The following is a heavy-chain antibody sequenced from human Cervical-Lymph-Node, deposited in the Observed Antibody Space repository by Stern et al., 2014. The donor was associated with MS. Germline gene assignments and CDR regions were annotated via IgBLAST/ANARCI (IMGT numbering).Heavy chain of an antibody. CDR3: ARVLSLATSDS. J-gene: IGHJ4*02. CDR2: FKPSGGKT. CDR1: GYTFTTYY. D-gene: IGHD1-1*01. V-gene: IGHV1-46*01. Sequence: VQLVESGAEIRKPGASVKISCEASGYTFTTYYMHWVRQAPGQGLAWVALFKPSGGKTTYAQRCQGRVTVTGDTSTSTVYMELTGLRSEDTAVYYCARVLSLATSDSWGQGTLVIVSS.